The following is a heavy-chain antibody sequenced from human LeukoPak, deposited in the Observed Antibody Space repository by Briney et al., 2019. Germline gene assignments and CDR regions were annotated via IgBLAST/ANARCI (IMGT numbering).Heavy chain of an antibody. V-gene: IGHV4-4*07. CDR2: IYTRGST. D-gene: IGHD2-15*01. CDR1: GGSINNYY. Sequence: SETLSLTCTVSGGSINNYYWSWIRQPAGKGLEWIGRIYTRGSTNYNLSLKSRVTVSVDTSKNQFSLKLSSVTAADTAVYYCARGRYCSADICSGGDAFDIWGQGTMVSVSS. CDR3: ARGRYCSADICSGGDAFDI. J-gene: IGHJ3*02.